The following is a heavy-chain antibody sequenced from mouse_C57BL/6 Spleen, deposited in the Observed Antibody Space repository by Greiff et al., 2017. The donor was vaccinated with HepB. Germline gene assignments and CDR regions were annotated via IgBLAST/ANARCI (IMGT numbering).Heavy chain of an antibody. Sequence: VQLQQPGAELVKPGASVKMSCKASGYTFTSYWITWVKQRPGQGLEWIGDIYPGSGSTNYNEKFKSKATLTVDTSSSTAYMQLSSLTSEDSAVYYCARWGIITTVVATDYWGQGTTLTVSS. D-gene: IGHD1-1*01. V-gene: IGHV1-55*01. CDR3: ARWGIITTVVATDY. CDR1: GYTFTSYW. J-gene: IGHJ2*01. CDR2: IYPGSGST.